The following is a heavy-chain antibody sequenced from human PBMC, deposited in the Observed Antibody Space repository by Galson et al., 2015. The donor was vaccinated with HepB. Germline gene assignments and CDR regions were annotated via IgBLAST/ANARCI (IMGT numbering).Heavy chain of an antibody. CDR3: AKAFGMVYYYSYMDV. J-gene: IGHJ6*03. Sequence: SLRLSCAASGFTFDDYAMHWVRQAPGKGLEWVSGISWNSGSIGYADSVKGRFTISRDNAKNSLYLQMNSLRAEDTALYSCAKAFGMVYYYSYMDVWGKGTTVTVSS. V-gene: IGHV3-9*01. CDR1: GFTFDDYA. D-gene: IGHD2-8*01. CDR2: ISWNSGSI.